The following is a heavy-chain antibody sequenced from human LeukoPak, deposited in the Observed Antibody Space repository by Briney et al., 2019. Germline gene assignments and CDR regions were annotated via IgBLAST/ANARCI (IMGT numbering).Heavy chain of an antibody. J-gene: IGHJ2*01. V-gene: IGHV4-4*07. Sequence: PSETLSLTCIVSGGSISSNYWSWIRQPAGKGQEWIWRIYSSGTTTYIPSLKSRVTMSGDTSKNQLSLRLTSVTAADTAVYYCARIHRRADSSGYYYEDWYFDLWGRGTLVTVSS. CDR1: GGSISSNY. D-gene: IGHD3-22*01. CDR3: ARIHRRADSSGYYYEDWYFDL. CDR2: IYSSGTT.